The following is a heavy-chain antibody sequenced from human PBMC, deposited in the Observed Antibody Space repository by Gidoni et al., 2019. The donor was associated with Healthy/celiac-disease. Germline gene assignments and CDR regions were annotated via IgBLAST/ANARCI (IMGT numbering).Heavy chain of an antibody. CDR1: GGSFSGFY. Sequence: QVQLQQWGAGLLKPSETLSLTCAVYGGSFSGFYWSWIRQPPGKGLEWIGEINHSGSTNYNPSLKSRVTISVDTSKNQYSLKLSSVTAADTAVYYCARGSSSPLYWGQGTLVTVSS. D-gene: IGHD6-13*01. CDR3: ARGSSSPLY. V-gene: IGHV4-34*01. CDR2: INHSGST. J-gene: IGHJ4*02.